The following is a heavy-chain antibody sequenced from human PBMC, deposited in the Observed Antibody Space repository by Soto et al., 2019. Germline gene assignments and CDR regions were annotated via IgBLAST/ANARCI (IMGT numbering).Heavy chain of an antibody. D-gene: IGHD1-26*01. J-gene: IGHJ4*02. CDR1: GGTFSSYA. CDR3: ARVATRLYYFDY. CDR2: IIPIFGTA. Sequence: QVQLVQSGAEVKKPGSSVKVSCKASGGTFSSYAISWVRQAPGQGLEWMGGIIPIFGTANYAQKFQGRVTITADGSTSTDYKELSSLRSEDTAVYYCARVATRLYYFDYWGQGTLVTVSS. V-gene: IGHV1-69*01.